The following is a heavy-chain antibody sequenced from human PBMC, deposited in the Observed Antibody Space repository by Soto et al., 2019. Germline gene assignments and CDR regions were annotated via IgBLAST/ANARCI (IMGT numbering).Heavy chain of an antibody. V-gene: IGHV4-4*07. Sequence: QVQLKESGPGLVKPSETLSLICTVSGGSTSDSYWRWIRQTAAKRLEWIGRVHSSGSNYYKPSLKSRVDMSVDRSHNQISLELRSLTVADTATYYCVKNVAAVGPDWFGPWGQGTLVTVS. D-gene: IGHD6-13*01. J-gene: IGHJ5*02. CDR1: GGSTSDSY. CDR2: VHSSGSN. CDR3: VKNVAAVGPDWFGP.